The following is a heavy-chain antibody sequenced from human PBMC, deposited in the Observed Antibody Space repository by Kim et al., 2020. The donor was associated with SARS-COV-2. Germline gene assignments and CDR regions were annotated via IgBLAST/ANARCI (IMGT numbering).Heavy chain of an antibody. J-gene: IGHJ4*02. CDR1: GFTFGDYA. V-gene: IGHV3-49*04. Sequence: GGSLRLSCTASGFTFGDYAMSWVRQAPGKGLEWVGFIRSKAYGGTTEYAASVKGRFTISRDDSKSIAYLQMNSLKTEDTAVYYCTRDFGRGWFGELYFDYWGQGTLVTVSS. D-gene: IGHD3-10*01. CDR3: TRDFGRGWFGELYFDY. CDR2: IRSKAYGGTT.